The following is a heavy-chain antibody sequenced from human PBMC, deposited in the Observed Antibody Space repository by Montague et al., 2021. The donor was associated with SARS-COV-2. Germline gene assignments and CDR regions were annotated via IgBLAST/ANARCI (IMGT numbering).Heavy chain of an antibody. D-gene: IGHD3-22*01. CDR3: ARLKRYFDSSGSPSAFDF. CDR2: IYYTGNT. V-gene: IGHV4-39*02. CDR1: GGSITNNIDY. Sequence: SETLSLTCTVSGGSITNNIDYWAWIRQPPGKGLEWIGSIYYTGNTYYNPFLKGRVTISVVSSKNHFTLKLSSVTAAETAVYYCARLKRYFDSSGSPSAFDFWGQGTKVTVSS. J-gene: IGHJ3*01.